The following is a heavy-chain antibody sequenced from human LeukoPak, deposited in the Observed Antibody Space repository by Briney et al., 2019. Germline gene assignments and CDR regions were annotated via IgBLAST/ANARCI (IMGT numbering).Heavy chain of an antibody. CDR3: ARDGTPIYSSGWVYMDV. CDR1: GFTSRGIA. J-gene: IGHJ6*04. V-gene: IGHV3-30*03. D-gene: IGHD6-25*01. Sequence: GGSLRLSCAASGFTSRGIACHWARKAPAKGLRGGAVFSYDGSNKYYADSVKGRFTISRDNAKNPLYLQMNSLRGEDTAVYYCARDGTPIYSSGWVYMDVWGKGTTVTISS. CDR2: FSYDGSNK.